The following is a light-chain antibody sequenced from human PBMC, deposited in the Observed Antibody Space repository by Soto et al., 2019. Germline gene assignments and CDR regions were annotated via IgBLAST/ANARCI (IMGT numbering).Light chain of an antibody. CDR1: QSISPW. CDR3: QQYATYWT. Sequence: DIQKTPSPSPPFASVGDRVTIPFPASQSISPWLAWYQQIPGEAPKLLIYKASSLESWVPSRFSGSGSGTEFTLTISSLQPDDVATYYCQQYATYWTFGQGTKV. V-gene: IGKV1-5*03. J-gene: IGKJ1*01. CDR2: KAS.